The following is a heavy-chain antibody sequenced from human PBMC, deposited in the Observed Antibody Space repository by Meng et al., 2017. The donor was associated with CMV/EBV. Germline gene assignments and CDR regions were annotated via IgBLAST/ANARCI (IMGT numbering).Heavy chain of an antibody. V-gene: IGHV3-23*01. CDR2: ISGSGGST. CDR3: AKVLLRFLEWLSLNFDY. J-gene: IGHJ4*02. CDR1: GFTFSSYS. D-gene: IGHD3-3*01. Sequence: GGSLRLSCAASGFTFSSYSMNWVRQAPGKGLEWVSAISGSGGSTYYADSVKGRFTISRDNSKNTLYLQMNSLRAEDTAVYYCAKVLLRFLEWLSLNFDYWGQGTLVTVSS.